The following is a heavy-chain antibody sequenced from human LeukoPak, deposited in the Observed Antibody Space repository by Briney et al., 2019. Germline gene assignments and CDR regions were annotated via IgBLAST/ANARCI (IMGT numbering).Heavy chain of an antibody. Sequence: GGSLRLSCAASGFTFSSYEMNWVRQAPGKGLEWISHISASSSGIFYADSVKGRFITSRDNTRSSLYLQMNSLRAEDTAVYYCVRDPSSVRLPFGSWGQGTLVTVSS. J-gene: IGHJ4*02. CDR2: ISASSSGI. CDR1: GFTFSSYE. V-gene: IGHV3-48*01. CDR3: VRDPSSVRLPFGS. D-gene: IGHD6-6*01.